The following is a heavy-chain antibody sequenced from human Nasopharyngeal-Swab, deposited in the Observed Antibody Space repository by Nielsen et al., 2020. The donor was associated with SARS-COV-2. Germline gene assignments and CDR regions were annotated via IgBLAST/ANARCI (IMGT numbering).Heavy chain of an antibody. CDR1: GFTFSNYA. Sequence: SGVSGFTFSNYAMNWVRQAPGKGLEWVSDISGSGGTIYYVDSVKGRFTISRDNSRNSLYLHTSNLRAKDTAIYYCAKGYSSGWVPYEYWGQGTLVTVSS. D-gene: IGHD6-19*01. CDR3: AKGYSSGWVPYEY. J-gene: IGHJ4*02. V-gene: IGHV3-23*01. CDR2: ISGSGGTI.